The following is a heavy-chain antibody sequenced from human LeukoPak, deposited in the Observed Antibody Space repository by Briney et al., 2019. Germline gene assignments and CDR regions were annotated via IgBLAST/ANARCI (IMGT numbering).Heavy chain of an antibody. D-gene: IGHD3-16*01. V-gene: IGHV1-2*02. CDR2: INPNSGDT. CDR3: ARVRYRLAETYIDY. J-gene: IGHJ4*02. Sequence: ASVKVSCKASGYIFTGYYMHWVRQAPGQGLEWMGWINPNSGDTNYAQKFQGRVTMTRDTSISTAYMELSRLRSDDTAVYYCARVRYRLAETYIDYWGQGTLVTVSS. CDR1: GYIFTGYY.